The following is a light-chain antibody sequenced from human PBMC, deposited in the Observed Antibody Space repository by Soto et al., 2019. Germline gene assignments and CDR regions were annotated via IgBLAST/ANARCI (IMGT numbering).Light chain of an antibody. CDR1: SGHSNYA. CDR2: LNSDGSH. CDR3: QTWAPGIQV. J-gene: IGLJ2*01. Sequence: QPVLTQSPSASASLGASVKLTCTLSSGHSNYAIAWHQQQPEKGPRYLMKLNSDGSHSKGDGIPDRFSGSSSGAERYLTISRLQSDEEADYYCQTWAPGIQVFGGGTKLTVL. V-gene: IGLV4-69*02.